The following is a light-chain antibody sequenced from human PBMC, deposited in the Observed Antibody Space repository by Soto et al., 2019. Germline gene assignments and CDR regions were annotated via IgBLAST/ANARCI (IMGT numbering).Light chain of an antibody. CDR1: QDIDND. CDR3: QQYDSLPLT. CDR2: DVS. V-gene: IGKV1-33*01. Sequence: DIQMTQSPPSLSASVGDRVTITCQASQDIDNDLNWYQHKPGSPPKLLIHDVSNLEIGVPSRFSGSGSGTEFTFTISRLHPEDIGIYYCQQYDSLPLTFGGGTKVQIK. J-gene: IGKJ4*01.